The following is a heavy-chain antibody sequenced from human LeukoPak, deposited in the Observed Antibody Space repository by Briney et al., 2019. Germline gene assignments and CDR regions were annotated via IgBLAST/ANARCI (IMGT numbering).Heavy chain of an antibody. CDR2: IYNGGST. Sequence: PGGSLRLSCAASGFTVSNNYMSWVRQAPGKGLEWVSIIYNGGSTYYADSVKGRFTMSRDNSKNTLYLQMNSLRAEHTAVYYCARAVSNDYAAHWGQGTLVTVSS. CDR1: GFTVSNNY. V-gene: IGHV3-53*01. CDR3: ARAVSNDYAAH. D-gene: IGHD4-17*01. J-gene: IGHJ4*02.